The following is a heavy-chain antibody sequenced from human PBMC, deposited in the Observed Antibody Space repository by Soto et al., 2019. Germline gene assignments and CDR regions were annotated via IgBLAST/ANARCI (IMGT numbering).Heavy chain of an antibody. Sequence: QVQLQQWGAGLLKPSETLSLTCAVYGGSFSGYYWSWIRQPPGKGLEWIGEINHSGSTNYNPSLKSRGTRSVDTSKNQFSLKLSSVTAADTAVYYCARGWGRIFDYWGQGTLVTVSS. J-gene: IGHJ4*02. CDR2: INHSGST. CDR3: ARGWGRIFDY. D-gene: IGHD7-27*01. V-gene: IGHV4-34*01. CDR1: GGSFSGYY.